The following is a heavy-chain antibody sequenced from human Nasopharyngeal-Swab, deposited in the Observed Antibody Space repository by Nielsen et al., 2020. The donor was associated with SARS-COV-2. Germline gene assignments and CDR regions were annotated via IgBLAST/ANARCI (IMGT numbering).Heavy chain of an antibody. J-gene: IGHJ6*02. D-gene: IGHD5-12*01. CDR1: GFTFISYW. Sequence: GVLKISCAASGFTFISYWMHWVRQAPGKGLVWVSRINSDGSSTSYADSVKGRFTISRDNAKNTLNLQMNNLRAEDTAIYYCAKDRDSGDDSEEYYHYYGMDVWGQGAPVTVSS. CDR3: AKDRDSGDDSEEYYHYYGMDV. CDR2: INSDGSST. V-gene: IGHV3-74*01.